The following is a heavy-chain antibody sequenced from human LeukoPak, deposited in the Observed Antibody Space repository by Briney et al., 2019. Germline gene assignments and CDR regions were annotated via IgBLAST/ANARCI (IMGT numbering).Heavy chain of an antibody. V-gene: IGHV3-23*01. CDR1: GFTFSSYG. CDR2: ISGSGGST. Sequence: GGTLRLSCAASGFTFSSYGMSWVRQAPGKGPEWVSAISGSGGSTYYADSVKGRFTISRDNSKNTLYLQMNSLRAEDTAVYYCAKGGYYFDYWGQGALVTVSS. CDR3: AKGGYYFDY. J-gene: IGHJ4*02.